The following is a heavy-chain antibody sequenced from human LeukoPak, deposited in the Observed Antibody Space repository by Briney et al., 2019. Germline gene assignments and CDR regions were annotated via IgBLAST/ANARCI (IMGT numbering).Heavy chain of an antibody. CDR1: GDSISNSHYY. CDR2: IYYSGST. Sequence: SETLSLTCTVSGDSISNSHYYWGWIRQPPEKGLEWIGSIYYSGSTHRNASLRSRVTMSVDTSKNRFSLLLSSVTAADTAVYFCARHRGYSSQLHIDYWGQGTLVTVSS. J-gene: IGHJ4*02. V-gene: IGHV4-39*01. CDR3: ARHRGYSSQLHIDY. D-gene: IGHD5-18*01.